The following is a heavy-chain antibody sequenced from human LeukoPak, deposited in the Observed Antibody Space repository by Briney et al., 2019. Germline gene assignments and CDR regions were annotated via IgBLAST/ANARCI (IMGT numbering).Heavy chain of an antibody. Sequence: PGGSLRLSCVASGFTFSTYGMSWVRQAPGKGLAWVAAVSSTGSGTYYPDSLKGRFIISRDNSQNTVFLQMNSLRPEDTAFYFCAKDGPLLWFGPTDAWGQGILVTVSS. V-gene: IGHV3-23*01. D-gene: IGHD3-10*01. CDR2: VSSTGSGT. J-gene: IGHJ5*02. CDR1: GFTFSTYG. CDR3: AKDGPLLWFGPTDA.